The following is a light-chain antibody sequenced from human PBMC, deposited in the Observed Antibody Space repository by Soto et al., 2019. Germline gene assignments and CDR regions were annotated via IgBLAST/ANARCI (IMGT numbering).Light chain of an antibody. Sequence: EIVMTRSRATLSVTPCERVTLYFRASQSVRTNLAWYQQKPGQAPRLLIYGASARATGIPARISGNGSGTEFSLTISSLQSEDFAVYYCQQYNNWPLTFGGGTKVDI. CDR3: QQYNNWPLT. CDR1: QSVRTN. V-gene: IGKV3-15*01. J-gene: IGKJ4*01. CDR2: GAS.